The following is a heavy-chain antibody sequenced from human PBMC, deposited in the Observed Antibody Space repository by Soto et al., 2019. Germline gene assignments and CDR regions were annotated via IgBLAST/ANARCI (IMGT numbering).Heavy chain of an antibody. CDR3: AKAKQGGDYGMDV. CDR2: ISYDGSNK. J-gene: IGHJ6*02. Sequence: GGSLRLSCTASGFTFSSYGMHWVRQAPGKGLEWVAVISYDGSNKYYADSVKGRFTISRDNSKNTLYLQMSSLRAEDTAVYYCAKAKQGGDYGMDVWGQGTTVTVSS. D-gene: IGHD4-17*01. CDR1: GFTFSSYG. V-gene: IGHV3-30*18.